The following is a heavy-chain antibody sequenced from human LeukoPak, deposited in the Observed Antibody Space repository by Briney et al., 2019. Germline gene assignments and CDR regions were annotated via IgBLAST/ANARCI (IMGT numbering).Heavy chain of an antibody. CDR1: GFTVSSNY. D-gene: IGHD6-13*01. J-gene: IGHJ4*02. V-gene: IGHV3-53*01. CDR3: ARVWAALSGLDY. Sequence: GGSLRLSCAASGFTVSSNYMSWVRQAPGKGLEWVSDIYSGGSTYYADSVKGRFTISRDNPKNTLYLQMNSLRAEDTAVYYCARVWAALSGLDYWGQGTLVTVSS. CDR2: IYSGGST.